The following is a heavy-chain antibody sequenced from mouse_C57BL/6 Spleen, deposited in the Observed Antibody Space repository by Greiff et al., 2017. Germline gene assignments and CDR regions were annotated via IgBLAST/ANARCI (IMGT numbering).Heavy chain of an antibody. D-gene: IGHD4-1*01. V-gene: IGHV3-6*01. J-gene: IGHJ3*01. CDR2: ISYDGSN. Sequence: ESGPGLVKPSQSLSLTCSVTGYSITSGYYWNWIRQFPGNKLEWMGYISYDGSNNYNPSLKNRISITRDTSKNQFFLKLNSVTTEDTATYYCARGRVTGTPWFAYWGQGTLVTVSA. CDR1: GYSITSGYY. CDR3: ARGRVTGTPWFAY.